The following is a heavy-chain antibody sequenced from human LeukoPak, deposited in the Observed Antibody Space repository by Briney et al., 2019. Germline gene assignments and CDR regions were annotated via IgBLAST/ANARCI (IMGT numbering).Heavy chain of an antibody. CDR2: INAGNDNT. D-gene: IGHD2-15*01. V-gene: IGHV1-3*01. CDR1: GYTFTSYA. J-gene: IGHJ5*02. Sequence: ALVKVSCKASGYTFTSYAMHWVRQAPGQRLEWMGWINAGNDNTKYSQKFQGRVTITRDTSASTAYMELSSLRSEDTAVYYCARDLGYCTGGTCYPNWFDPWGQGTLVTVSS. CDR3: ARDLGYCTGGTCYPNWFDP.